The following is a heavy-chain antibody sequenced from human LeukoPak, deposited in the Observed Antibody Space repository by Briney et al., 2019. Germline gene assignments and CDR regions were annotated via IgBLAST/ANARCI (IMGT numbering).Heavy chain of an antibody. CDR2: IYWDDDR. D-gene: IGHD5-12*01. Sequence: CGPTLVNPTQPLTLTCTLSGFSVKTGGVGVGWMRQPAGWALEWLALIYWDDDRPYSPSLKSRLTTTKDTSRNQVVLAMTNVDTVDTATYYCAHSRREEGYVSYYWGQGILVTVSS. J-gene: IGHJ4*02. CDR3: AHSRREEGYVSYY. CDR1: GFSVKTGGVG. V-gene: IGHV2-5*02.